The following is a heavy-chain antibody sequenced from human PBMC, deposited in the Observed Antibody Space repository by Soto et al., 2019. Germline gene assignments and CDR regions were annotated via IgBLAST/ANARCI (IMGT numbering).Heavy chain of an antibody. D-gene: IGHD4-17*01. CDR3: ARRQNDGDYDHDAFDV. Sequence: EVQLVETGGGLIQPGGSLRLSCAASGFTVSRSYMSWVRQAPGKGLEWVSLIYSGGTSYYADSVKGRFTISRDNSKNTLYLQMNSLRAEDTAVYYCARRQNDGDYDHDAFDVWGQGTMVTVSS. V-gene: IGHV3-53*02. J-gene: IGHJ3*01. CDR1: GFTVSRSY. CDR2: IYSGGTS.